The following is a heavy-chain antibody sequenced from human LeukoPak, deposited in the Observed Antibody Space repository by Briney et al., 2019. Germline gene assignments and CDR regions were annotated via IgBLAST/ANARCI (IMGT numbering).Heavy chain of an antibody. CDR2: IDHSGST. D-gene: IGHD3-3*01. CDR1: GGSFSGYYY. Sequence: PSETLSLTCAVYGGSFSGYYYWSWIRQPPGKGLEWIGEIDHSGSTNYNPSLKSRLTISVDTSKNQFSLKLSSVTAADTAVYYCARANPDSIFGVVIKGYYYMDVWGKGTTVTVSS. V-gene: IGHV4-34*01. J-gene: IGHJ6*03. CDR3: ARANPDSIFGVVIKGYYYMDV.